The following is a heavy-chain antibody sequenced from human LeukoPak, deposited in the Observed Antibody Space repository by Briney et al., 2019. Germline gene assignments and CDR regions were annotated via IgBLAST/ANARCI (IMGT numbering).Heavy chain of an antibody. V-gene: IGHV1-24*01. CDR3: ATDPVGYCNADGCYSVDY. D-gene: IGHD2-15*01. Sequence: ASVKVSCKVSGYTLTELSMHWVRQAPGKGLEWMGGFDPEHGETVYAQKFQGRLTMTEDTSTHTAYMELSSLGSDDTAVYYCATDPVGYCNADGCYSVDYWGQGTLVTVSS. CDR1: GYTLTELS. J-gene: IGHJ4*02. CDR2: FDPEHGET.